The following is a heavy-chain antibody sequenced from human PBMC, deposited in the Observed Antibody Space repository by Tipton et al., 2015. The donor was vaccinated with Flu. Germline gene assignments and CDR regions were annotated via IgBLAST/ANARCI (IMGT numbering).Heavy chain of an antibody. CDR1: GYDVTQYG. CDR3: ARHILWFGEGGMDV. Sequence: QLVQSGAEVKKPGASVKVSCKASGYDVTQYGISWVRQAPGQGLQWMGWISAHTGQANYAQNFRGRVTMTADTSTMTASMELRSLTSGDTAVYHCARHILWFGEGGMDVWGQGTTVTVS. J-gene: IGHJ6*02. V-gene: IGHV1-18*01. CDR2: ISAHTGQA. D-gene: IGHD3-10*01.